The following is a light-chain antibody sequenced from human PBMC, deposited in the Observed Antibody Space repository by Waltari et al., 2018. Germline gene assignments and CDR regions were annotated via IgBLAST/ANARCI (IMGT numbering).Light chain of an antibody. J-gene: IGKJ4*01. CDR3: MQAIHLPLT. CDR2: EVS. CDR1: QSLLYSDGKTY. Sequence: DVVMTQTPFSLSVTPGQPASISCKSSQSLLYSDGKTYLYWYLQKPGQSPHLLIYEVSSRVSGVPDRFSGSVSGTDFTLKISRVEAEDVGVYYCMQAIHLPLTFGGGTKVEIK. V-gene: IGKV2-29*02.